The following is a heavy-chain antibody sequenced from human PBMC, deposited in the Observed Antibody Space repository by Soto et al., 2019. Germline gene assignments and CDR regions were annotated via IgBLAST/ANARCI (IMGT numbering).Heavy chain of an antibody. Sequence: EVQLLESGGGLVQPGGSLRLSCAVSGFIFSTYAMSWVRQAPGKGLEWVSGISGSTTYYAESVKGRFTISSDNSKSTLDLQMSALRADDTAVYYCAKAREIGVVITTSFDYWGQGTLVTVSS. D-gene: IGHD3-22*01. CDR3: AKAREIGVVITTSFDY. CDR2: ISGSTT. V-gene: IGHV3-23*01. J-gene: IGHJ4*02. CDR1: GFIFSTYA.